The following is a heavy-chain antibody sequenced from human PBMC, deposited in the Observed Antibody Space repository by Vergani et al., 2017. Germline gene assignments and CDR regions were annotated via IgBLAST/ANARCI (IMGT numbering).Heavy chain of an antibody. V-gene: IGHV3-21*01. CDR2: ISSSSSYI. D-gene: IGHD2-2*01. J-gene: IGHJ4*02. CDR3: ARDLHQKVGYFDY. Sequence: EVQLVESGGGLVKPGGSLRLSCAASGFTFSSYSMNWVRQAPGKGLEWVSSISSSSSYIYYADSVKGRFTISRDNAKNSLYLQMNSLRAEDTSVYYCARDLHQKVGYFDYWGQGTLVTVSS. CDR1: GFTFSSYS.